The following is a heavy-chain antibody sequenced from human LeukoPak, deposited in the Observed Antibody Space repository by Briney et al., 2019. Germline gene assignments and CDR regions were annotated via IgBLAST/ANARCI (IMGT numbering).Heavy chain of an antibody. D-gene: IGHD5-12*01. CDR1: GFTFSSYA. CDR2: ISYDGSNK. CDR3: ARGLLRWLHSAFDY. J-gene: IGHJ4*02. Sequence: GGSLRLSCAASGFTFSSYAMHWVRQAPGKGLEWVAVISYDGSNKYYADSVKGRFTISRDNSKNTLYLQMNSLRAEDTAVYYCARGLLRWLHSAFDYGGQGTLVTVSS. V-gene: IGHV3-30-3*01.